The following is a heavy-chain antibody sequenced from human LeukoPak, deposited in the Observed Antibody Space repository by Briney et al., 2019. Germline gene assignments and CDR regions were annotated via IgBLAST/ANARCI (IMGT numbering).Heavy chain of an antibody. V-gene: IGHV3-73*01. CDR3: TRLEAAAESDY. J-gene: IGHJ4*02. D-gene: IGHD6-25*01. CDR1: GLTFSGSP. Sequence: PGGSLKLSCAAAGLTFSGSPIHWVRQASGKGLDWVGRIRSKANNSATAYTASVKGRFTISRDDSKNTSYLQMNSLKTEDTAMYYCTRLEAAAESDYWGQGTLVTVSS. CDR2: IRSKANNSAT.